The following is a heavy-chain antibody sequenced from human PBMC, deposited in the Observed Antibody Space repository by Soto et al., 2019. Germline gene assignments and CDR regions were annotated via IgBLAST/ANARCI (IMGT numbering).Heavy chain of an antibody. CDR2: ISYDGSNK. J-gene: IGHJ4*02. CDR1: GFTFSSYA. Sequence: PGGSLRLSCAASGFTFSSYAMHWVRQAPGKGLEWVAVISYDGSNKYYADSVKGRFTISRDNSKNTLYLQMNSLRAEDTAVYYCARDIDWNYVDYWGQGTLVTVSS. D-gene: IGHD1-1*01. V-gene: IGHV3-30-3*01. CDR3: ARDIDWNYVDY.